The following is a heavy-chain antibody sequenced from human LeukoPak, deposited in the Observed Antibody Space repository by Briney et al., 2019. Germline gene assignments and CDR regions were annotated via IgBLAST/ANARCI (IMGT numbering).Heavy chain of an antibody. V-gene: IGHV3-20*04. CDR1: GFTFDDYG. J-gene: IGHJ4*02. CDR3: ATAPGRGYDGDY. CDR2: INWNGGST. Sequence: PGGSLRLSCAASGFTFDDYGMSWVRQAPGKGLEWVSGINWNGGSTGYADSVKGRFTISRDNAKNSLYLQMNSLRAEDTAVYYCATAPGRGYDGDYWGQGTLVTVSS. D-gene: IGHD5-12*01.